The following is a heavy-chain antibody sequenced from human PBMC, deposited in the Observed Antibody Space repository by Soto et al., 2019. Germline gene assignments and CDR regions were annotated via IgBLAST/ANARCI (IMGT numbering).Heavy chain of an antibody. J-gene: IGHJ6*02. CDR1: GFTFSSHW. D-gene: IGHD3-22*01. V-gene: IGHV3-74*01. Sequence: LRLSCTASGFTFSSHWMDWVRQAPGKGLVWVARVNGDGSSTNYADSVQGRFTISRDNAKNTLYLQMNSLRAEDTAMYYCAEVVNLRYYYYAMDVWGQGTTVTVSS. CDR2: VNGDGSST. CDR3: AEVVNLRYYYYAMDV.